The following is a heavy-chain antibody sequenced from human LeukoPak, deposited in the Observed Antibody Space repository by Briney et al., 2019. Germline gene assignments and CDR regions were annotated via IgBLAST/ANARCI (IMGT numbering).Heavy chain of an antibody. Sequence: PGGSLRLSCAASGFTFSGYGMHWVRQAPGKGLEWVAFIQYNGNNKYYANSVKGRFTLSRDNSEITLYLQMSSLGADDTALYYCAKRDSAGSGTGKYYFHYWGQGTLVTVSS. CDR2: IQYNGNNK. D-gene: IGHD6-13*01. CDR1: GFTFSGYG. J-gene: IGHJ4*02. V-gene: IGHV3-30*02. CDR3: AKRDSAGSGTGKYYFHY.